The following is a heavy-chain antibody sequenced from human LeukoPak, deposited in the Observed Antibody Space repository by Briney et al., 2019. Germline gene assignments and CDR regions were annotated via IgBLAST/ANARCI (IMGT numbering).Heavy chain of an antibody. CDR1: GFIFSSYW. CDR3: ARDRNADFWSGYYTNYFDY. D-gene: IGHD3-3*01. V-gene: IGHV3-7*01. J-gene: IGHJ4*02. Sequence: GGSLRLSCAASGFIFSSYWMSWVRQAPGKGLEWEDNIKQDGSEKYYVDSVKGRFTISRDNAKNSLYLQMNSLRAEDTAVYYCARDRNADFWSGYYTNYFDYWGQGTLVTVSS. CDR2: IKQDGSEK.